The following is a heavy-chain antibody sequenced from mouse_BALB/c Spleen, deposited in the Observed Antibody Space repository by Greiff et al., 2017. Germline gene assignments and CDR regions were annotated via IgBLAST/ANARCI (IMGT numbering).Heavy chain of an antibody. Sequence: EVKLMESGGGLVKPGGSLKLSCAASGFTFSSYAMSWVRQSPEKRLEWVAEISSGGSYTYYPDTVTGRFTISRDNAKNTLYLEMSSLRSEDTAMYYCARYSSYYYAMDYWGQGTSVTVSS. CDR3: ARYSSYYYAMDY. J-gene: IGHJ4*01. CDR2: ISSGGSYT. D-gene: IGHD1-1*01. CDR1: GFTFSSYA. V-gene: IGHV5-9-4*01.